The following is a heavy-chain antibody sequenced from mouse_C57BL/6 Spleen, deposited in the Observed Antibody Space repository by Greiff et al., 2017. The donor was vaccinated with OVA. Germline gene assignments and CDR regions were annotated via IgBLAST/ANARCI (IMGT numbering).Heavy chain of an antibody. J-gene: IGHJ1*03. CDR3: ARVLYGSSYLWYFDV. CDR2: IDPSDSET. CDR1: GYTFTSYW. Sequence: VQLQQPGAELVRPGSSVKLSCKASGYTFTSYWMHWVKQRPIQGLEWIGNIDPSDSETHYNQKFKDKATLTVDKSSSTAYMQRSSLTSEDSAVYYCARVLYGSSYLWYFDVWGTGTTVTVSS. D-gene: IGHD1-1*01. V-gene: IGHV1-52*01.